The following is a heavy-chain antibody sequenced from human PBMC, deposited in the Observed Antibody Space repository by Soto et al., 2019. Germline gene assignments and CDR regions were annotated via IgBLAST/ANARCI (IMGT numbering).Heavy chain of an antibody. Sequence: SETLSLTCAVYGGSFSGYYWSWIRQPPGKXLEWIGEINHSGSTNYNPSLKSRVTISVDTSKNQFSLKLSSVTAADTAVYYCARVRHGGWLAYYYYYGMDVWGQGTTVTVSS. D-gene: IGHD6-19*01. CDR3: ARVRHGGWLAYYYYYGMDV. V-gene: IGHV4-34*01. J-gene: IGHJ6*02. CDR1: GGSFSGYY. CDR2: INHSGST.